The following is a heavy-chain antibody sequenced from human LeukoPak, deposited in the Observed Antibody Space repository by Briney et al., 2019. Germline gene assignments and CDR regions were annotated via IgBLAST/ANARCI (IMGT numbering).Heavy chain of an antibody. D-gene: IGHD6-13*01. CDR1: GFTFSSYS. J-gene: IGHJ4*02. Sequence: GGSLRLSCAASGFTFSSYSMNWVRQAPGKGLEWVSSISSSSSYIYYADSVKGRFTISRDNAKNSLYLQMNSLRAEDTAVYYCAISSSWPPQFDYWGQGTLVTVSS. CDR3: AISSSWPPQFDY. CDR2: ISSSSSYI. V-gene: IGHV3-21*01.